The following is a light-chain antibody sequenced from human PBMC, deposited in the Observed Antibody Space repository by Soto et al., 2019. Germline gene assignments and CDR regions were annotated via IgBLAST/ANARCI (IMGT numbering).Light chain of an antibody. CDR2: GAS. CDR3: QQYDTSPVT. CDR1: QSVSSSY. V-gene: IGKV3-20*01. J-gene: IGKJ3*01. Sequence: EIVLTQSPGTLSLSPGERATLLCRASQSVSSSYLAWYQQKPDQAPRLLIYGASSRATGIPDRFSGSGSGTDFTLTISRREPEDFAVYYCQQYDTSPVTFGPGTKVDIK.